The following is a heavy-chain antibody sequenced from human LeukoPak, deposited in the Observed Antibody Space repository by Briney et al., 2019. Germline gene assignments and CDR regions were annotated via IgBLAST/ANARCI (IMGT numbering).Heavy chain of an antibody. CDR3: ARVVALYRGSGRNEYYFDY. J-gene: IGHJ4*02. D-gene: IGHD3-10*01. CDR1: GYTFISYH. V-gene: IGHV1-46*01. CDR2: IDPSGGST. Sequence: ASVKVSCKTSGYTFISYHMHWVRQAPGQGLEWMGMIDPSGGSTSYAQKFQGRVTMTRDTSTSTVYMELSSLRSEDTAVYYCARVVALYRGSGRNEYYFDYWGQGTLVTVSS.